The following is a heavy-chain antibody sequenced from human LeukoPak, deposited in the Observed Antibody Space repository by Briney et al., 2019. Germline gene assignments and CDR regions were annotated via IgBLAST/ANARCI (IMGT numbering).Heavy chain of an antibody. D-gene: IGHD3-9*01. V-gene: IGHV3-30*04. CDR1: GFIFSSYA. Sequence: GGSLRLSCEASGFIFSSYALHWVRQAPGKGLEWVAVISYDGRNKYYADSVKGRFTISRDNSENTLYLQMNSLRAEDTAVYYCARDPLAFDWFDAFDIWGQGTMVTVSS. J-gene: IGHJ3*02. CDR2: ISYDGRNK. CDR3: ARDPLAFDWFDAFDI.